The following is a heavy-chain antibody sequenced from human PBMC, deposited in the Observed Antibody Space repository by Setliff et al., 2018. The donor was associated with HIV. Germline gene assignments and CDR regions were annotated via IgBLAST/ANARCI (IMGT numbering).Heavy chain of an antibody. V-gene: IGHV5-51*01. CDR3: ARFVHSSGWYSSRYYYYMDV. Sequence: PGESLKISCKGSGYSFNNYWIGWVRQMSGKGLEWMGIIYPGDSDTTYSPSFQGQVNISADKSISTAYLQWSSLKASDTAMYYCARFVHSSGWYSSRYYYYMDVWGKGTTVTVSS. CDR1: GYSFNNYW. CDR2: IYPGDSDT. D-gene: IGHD3-22*01. J-gene: IGHJ6*03.